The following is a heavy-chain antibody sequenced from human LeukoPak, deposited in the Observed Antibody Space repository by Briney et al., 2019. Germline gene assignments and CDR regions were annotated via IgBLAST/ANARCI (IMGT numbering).Heavy chain of an antibody. CDR1: GGSISSYY. J-gene: IGHJ4*02. CDR2: IYYSGST. D-gene: IGHD2-21*02. CDR3: ARAYCGGDCYYGGGPRDFDY. V-gene: IGHV4-59*08. Sequence: SETLSLTCTVPGGSISSYYWSWIRQPPGKGLEWIGYIYYSGSTNYNPSLKSRVTISVDTSKNQFSLKLSSVTAADTAVYYCARAYCGGDCYYGGGPRDFDYWGQGTLVTVSS.